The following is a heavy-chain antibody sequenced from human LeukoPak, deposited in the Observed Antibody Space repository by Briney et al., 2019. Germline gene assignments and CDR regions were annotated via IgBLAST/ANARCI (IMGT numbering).Heavy chain of an antibody. Sequence: GASVKVSCKASGYTFTNYDINWVRQATGQGLEWMGWMNSGSGNTGYGQKFQGRVTLTRDTSINTAYMELSSLRSEDTAVYYCARGDYWGQGTLVTVSS. J-gene: IGHJ4*02. CDR1: GYTFTNYD. V-gene: IGHV1-8*01. CDR2: MNSGSGNT. CDR3: ARGDY.